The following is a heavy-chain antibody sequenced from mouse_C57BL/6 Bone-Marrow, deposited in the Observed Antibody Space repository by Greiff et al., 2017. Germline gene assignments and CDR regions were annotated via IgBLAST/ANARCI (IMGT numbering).Heavy chain of an antibody. D-gene: IGHD1-2*01. Sequence: DVKLVESGGDLVKPGGSLKLSCAASGFTFSSYGMSWVRQTPDKRLEWVATISSGGSYTYYPDSVKGRFPISRDNAKNTLYLQMSSLKSEDTAMYLCQRQPHYYYYYDYWGEGVTLTVAS. CDR1: GFTFSSYG. V-gene: IGHV5-6*02. CDR3: QRQPHYYYYYDY. CDR2: ISSGGSYT. J-gene: IGHJ2*01.